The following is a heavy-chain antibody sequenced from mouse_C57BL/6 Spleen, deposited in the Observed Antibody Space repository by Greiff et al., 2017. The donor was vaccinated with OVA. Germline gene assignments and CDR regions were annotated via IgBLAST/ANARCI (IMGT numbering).Heavy chain of an antibody. CDR2: IGPGSGST. CDR1: GYTFTDYY. D-gene: IGHD1-1*01. Sequence: VKLMESGAELVKPGASVKISCKASGYTFTDYYINWVKQRPGQGLEWIGKIGPGSGSTYSNEKFKGKATLTADKSSSTAYKQRSSLTSEDSAVYFCARSNRLFDYYGSSYDAMDYWGQGTSVTVSS. J-gene: IGHJ4*01. CDR3: ARSNRLFDYYGSSYDAMDY. V-gene: IGHV1-77*01.